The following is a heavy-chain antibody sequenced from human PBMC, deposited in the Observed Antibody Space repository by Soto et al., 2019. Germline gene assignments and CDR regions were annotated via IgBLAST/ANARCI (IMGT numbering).Heavy chain of an antibody. Sequence: GGSLRLSCVASGFTFSNYVMHWVRQAPAKGLGWVAVISYDGNNKYYAASVKGRFTISRDNSKNTLYLQMNSVRAEDTAIYYCGRALFCTSTSCYIAVSVLGLDVWGQGTTVTVSS. D-gene: IGHD2-2*02. CDR3: GRALFCTSTSCYIAVSVLGLDV. J-gene: IGHJ6*02. CDR2: ISYDGNNK. V-gene: IGHV3-30-3*01. CDR1: GFTFSNYV.